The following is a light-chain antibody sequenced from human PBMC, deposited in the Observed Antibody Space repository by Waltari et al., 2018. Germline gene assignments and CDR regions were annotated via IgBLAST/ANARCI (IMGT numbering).Light chain of an antibody. CDR3: NSYAGSNIVV. CDR1: SSDVGGYNY. Sequence: QSALTQPPSASGSPGQSVTISCSGTSSDVGGYNYVSWYQQLAGEAPKLMIYEVNKRPSGVPDRFSGSKSGNTASLTVSGLQAEDEADYYCNSYAGSNIVVFGTGTKVTVL. CDR2: EVN. J-gene: IGLJ1*01. V-gene: IGLV2-8*01.